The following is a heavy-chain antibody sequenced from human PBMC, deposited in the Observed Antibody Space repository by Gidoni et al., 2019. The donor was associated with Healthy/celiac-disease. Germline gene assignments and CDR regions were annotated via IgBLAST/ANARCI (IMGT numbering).Heavy chain of an antibody. J-gene: IGHJ3*02. D-gene: IGHD3-10*01. V-gene: IGHV1-24*01. CDR3: ATGGYYYGSGSQRAFDI. Sequence: QVQLVQSGAEVKKPGASVKVSCKVSGYTLTELSMPWVRQAPGKGLEGRGGFDPEDGETIYAQKFQGRVTMTEDTSTDTAYMELSSLRSEDTAVYYCATGGYYYGSGSQRAFDIWGQGTMVTVSS. CDR1: GYTLTELS. CDR2: FDPEDGET.